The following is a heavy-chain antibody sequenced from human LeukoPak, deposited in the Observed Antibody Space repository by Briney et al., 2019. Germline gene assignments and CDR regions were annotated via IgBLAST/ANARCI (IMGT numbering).Heavy chain of an antibody. D-gene: IGHD2-2*01. Sequence: GESLKISCKGSGYSFTSHWIGWVRQMPGKGLEWMGIIYPGDSDTRYSPSFQGQVALSADKSITTAYLQWSSLKASGTAMYYCARHSPGYCSSTSCPFDYWGQGTLVTVSS. V-gene: IGHV5-51*01. CDR2: IYPGDSDT. CDR3: ARHSPGYCSSTSCPFDY. CDR1: GYSFTSHW. J-gene: IGHJ4*02.